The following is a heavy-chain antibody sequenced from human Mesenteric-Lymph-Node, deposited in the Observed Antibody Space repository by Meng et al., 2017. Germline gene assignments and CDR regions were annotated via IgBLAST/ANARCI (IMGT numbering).Heavy chain of an antibody. D-gene: IGHD5-12*01. J-gene: IGHJ4*02. Sequence: DPVVCMPRHTFTPTSSDSSGYTTSDDYIWCWIRPPPGEGREWIGYIHYSGTTYYNPSLKGRIAISLDTSKDQFSLNLNSVTAADAAVYSCASDSPGGYGYFDSWGQGTLVTVSS. CDR1: SGYTTSDDYI. V-gene: IGHV4-30-4*01. CDR2: IHYSGTT. CDR3: ASDSPGGYGYFDS.